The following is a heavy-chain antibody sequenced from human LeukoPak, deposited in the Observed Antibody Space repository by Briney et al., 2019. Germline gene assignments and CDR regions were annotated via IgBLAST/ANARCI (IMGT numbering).Heavy chain of an antibody. D-gene: IGHD1-1*01. CDR2: ITNSGTST. J-gene: IGHJ4*01. CDR1: GFIFSNYH. CDR3: ATDLGWNDFPPDY. Sequence: GGSLRLSCAASGFIFSNYHMNWVRQAPGKGLECISYITNSGTSTSYADSVKGRFTISRDNAKNSLYLQMSSLRVEDTAVYYCATDLGWNDFPPDYWGQGILVTVSS. V-gene: IGHV3-48*04.